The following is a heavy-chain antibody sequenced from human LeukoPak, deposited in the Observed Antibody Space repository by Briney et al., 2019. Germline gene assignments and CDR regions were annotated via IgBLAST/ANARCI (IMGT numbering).Heavy chain of an antibody. CDR3: ARDQQLDPTTFDY. CDR1: GYTFTGYY. D-gene: IGHD6-13*01. CDR2: INPNSGGT. Sequence: GASVKVSCKASGYTFTGYYMHWGRQAPGQGLEWMGWINPNSGGTNYAQKFQGRVTMTRDTSISTAYMELSRLRSDDTAVYYCARDQQLDPTTFDYWGQGTLVTVSS. J-gene: IGHJ4*02. V-gene: IGHV1-2*02.